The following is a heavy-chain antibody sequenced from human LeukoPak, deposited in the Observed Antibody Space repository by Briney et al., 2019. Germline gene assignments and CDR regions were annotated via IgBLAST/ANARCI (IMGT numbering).Heavy chain of an antibody. D-gene: IGHD3-10*01. CDR3: ARRGLYASGIFDC. J-gene: IGHJ4*02. CDR1: GGSISRYY. V-gene: IGHV4-4*09. CDR2: IYTTGTT. Sequence: SETLSLTCTVSGGSISRYYWSWIRQPPGKGLEWIGYIYTTGTTTYNPSLKSRVTISVDTSKNQFSLNLSSVTAADTAVYFYARRGLYASGIFDCWGQGTLVTVSS.